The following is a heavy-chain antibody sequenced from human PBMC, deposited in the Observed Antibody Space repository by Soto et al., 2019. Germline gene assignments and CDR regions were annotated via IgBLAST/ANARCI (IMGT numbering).Heavy chain of an antibody. J-gene: IGHJ4*02. D-gene: IGHD1-1*01. V-gene: IGHV3-23*01. CDR3: AKDRDNWNDGGYFDY. CDR2: ISGSGGST. CDR1: GFTFSSYA. Sequence: GGSLRLSCAASGFTFSSYAMSWVRQAPGKGLEWVSAISGSGGSTYYADSVKGRFTISRDNSKNTLYLQMNSLRAEDTAVYYCAKDRDNWNDGGYFDYWGQGTLVTVSS.